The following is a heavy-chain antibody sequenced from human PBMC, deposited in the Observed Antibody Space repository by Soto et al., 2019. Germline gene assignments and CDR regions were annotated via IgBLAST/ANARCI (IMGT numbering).Heavy chain of an antibody. Sequence: QVQLVQSGAEVKKPGASVKVSCKASGYTFTSYDINWVRQATGQGLEWMGWMNPNSGNTGYAQKFQGRVTMTRNTSISTAYMELSSLRSEDTVVYYCARVDYDFWSGYPRYFDYWGQGTLVTVSS. CDR2: MNPNSGNT. CDR3: ARVDYDFWSGYPRYFDY. J-gene: IGHJ4*02. V-gene: IGHV1-8*01. D-gene: IGHD3-3*01. CDR1: GYTFTSYD.